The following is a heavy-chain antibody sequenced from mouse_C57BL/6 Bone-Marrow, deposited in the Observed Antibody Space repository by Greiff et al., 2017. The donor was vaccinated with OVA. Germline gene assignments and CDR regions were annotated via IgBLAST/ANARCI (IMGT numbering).Heavy chain of an antibody. CDR1: GFNIKNTY. Sequence: EVKLMESVAELVRPGASVKLSCTASGFNIKNTYMHWVKQRPEQGLEWIGRIDPANGNTKYAPKFQGQATITADTSSNTAYLQLSSLTSEDTAIYYGARRPSTTVASMDYWGQGTSVTVSS. J-gene: IGHJ4*01. D-gene: IGHD1-1*01. CDR3: ARRPSTTVASMDY. CDR2: IDPANGNT. V-gene: IGHV14-3*01.